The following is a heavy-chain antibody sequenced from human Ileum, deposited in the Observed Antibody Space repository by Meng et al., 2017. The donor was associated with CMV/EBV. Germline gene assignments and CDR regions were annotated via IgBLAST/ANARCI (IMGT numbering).Heavy chain of an antibody. J-gene: IGHJ6*02. Sequence: GESLKISCAASGFTFSRYAMSWVRQAPGSGLEWVSAISGWSGTTYYADSVKGRFTISRDNSKNTLYLEMSSLRAEDTAVYYCARGGSSGWYVADYYGMDVWGQGTTVTVSS. CDR1: GFTFSRYA. D-gene: IGHD6-19*01. CDR3: ARGGSSGWYVADYYGMDV. V-gene: IGHV3-23*01. CDR2: ISGWSGTT.